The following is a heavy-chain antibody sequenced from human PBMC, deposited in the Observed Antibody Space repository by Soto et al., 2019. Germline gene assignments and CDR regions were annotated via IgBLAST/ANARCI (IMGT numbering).Heavy chain of an antibody. CDR2: IYYSGST. D-gene: IGHD3-10*02. Sequence: PSETLSLTCTVSGGSTIGSSYYWGWIRQPPGKGLEWIGSIYYSGSTYYNPSLKSRVTISVDTSKNQVSLKLSSVTAAATTLYYCASHPHWLLSSGSYLMLYWFDPGGQGALGTVSS. J-gene: IGHJ5*02. V-gene: IGHV4-39*01. CDR3: ASHPHWLLSSGSYLMLYWFDP. CDR1: GGSTIGSSYY.